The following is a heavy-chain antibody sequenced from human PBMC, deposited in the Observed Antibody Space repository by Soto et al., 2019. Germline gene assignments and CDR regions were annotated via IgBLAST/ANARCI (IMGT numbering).Heavy chain of an antibody. V-gene: IGHV4-38-2*01. CDR3: ARGDYYDSWNAFDI. CDR1: GYSISSGYY. CDR2: IYHSGST. Sequence: SETLSLTCAVSGYSISSGYYWGWIRQPPGKGLEWIGSIYHSGSTYYNPSLKSRVTISVDTSKNQFSLKLSSVTAADTAVYYCARGDYYDSWNAFDIWGQGTMVTVSS. D-gene: IGHD3-22*01. J-gene: IGHJ3*02.